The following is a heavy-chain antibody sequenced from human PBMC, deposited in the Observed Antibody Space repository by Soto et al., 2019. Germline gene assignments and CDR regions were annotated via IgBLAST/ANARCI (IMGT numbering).Heavy chain of an antibody. J-gene: IGHJ4*02. V-gene: IGHV3-7*01. CDR1: GFTFSSYW. D-gene: IGHD5-12*01. CDR2: IQQDGSEG. Sequence: EVQLVESGGVLVQPGGSLRLSCAASGFTFSSYWMNWVRQAPGKGLEWVANIQQDGSEGYYVDSVKGRFTISRDNAKNSLDLQMNSLRAEDTAVYYCARASRSGYSDYTLDYWGQGTLVTVFS. CDR3: ARASRSGYSDYTLDY.